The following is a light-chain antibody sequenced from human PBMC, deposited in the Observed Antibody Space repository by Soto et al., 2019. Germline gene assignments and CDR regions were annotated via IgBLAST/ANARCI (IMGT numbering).Light chain of an antibody. V-gene: IGLV2-14*01. CDR3: SSYTSSSTLYV. CDR2: EVS. J-gene: IGLJ1*01. Sequence: QSVLTQPASVSGSPGQSITISCTGTSXDVGGYNYVSWYRQHPGKAPKLMIYEVSNRPSGFSNRFSGSKSGNTASLTISGLRAEDEADYYCSSYTSSSTLYVFGTGAKVTVL. CDR1: SXDVGGYNY.